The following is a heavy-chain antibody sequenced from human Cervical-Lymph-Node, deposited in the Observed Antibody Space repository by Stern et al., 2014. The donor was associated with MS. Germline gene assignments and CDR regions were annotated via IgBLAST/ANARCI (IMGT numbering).Heavy chain of an antibody. V-gene: IGHV1-2*02. D-gene: IGHD1-26*01. J-gene: IGHJ4*02. CDR3: ARDRGSYSDY. CDR1: GYTFTAYF. CDR2: ISPKTGSA. Sequence: QVQLVQSGAEVERPGASVKVSCKACGYTFTAYFLHWGRQAPGQGLEWMGWISPKTGSATYAQKFQDRVTMTRDTSINTGYMEVSSLRSDDTAVYYCARDRGSYSDYWGQGTLVAVSS.